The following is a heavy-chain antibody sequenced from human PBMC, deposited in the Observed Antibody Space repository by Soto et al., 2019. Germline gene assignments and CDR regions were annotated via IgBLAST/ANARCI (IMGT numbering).Heavy chain of an antibody. D-gene: IGHD3-22*01. CDR3: ARGEGSGYYDPSDY. J-gene: IGHJ4*02. CDR1: GYTFTSYD. CDR2: MNPNSGNT. V-gene: IGHV1-8*01. Sequence: ASVKVSCKASGYTFTSYDINWVRQATGQGLEWMGWMNPNSGNTGYAQKFQGRVTMTRNTSISTAYMELSSLRSEGTAVYYCARGEGSGYYDPSDYWGQGTLVTVSS.